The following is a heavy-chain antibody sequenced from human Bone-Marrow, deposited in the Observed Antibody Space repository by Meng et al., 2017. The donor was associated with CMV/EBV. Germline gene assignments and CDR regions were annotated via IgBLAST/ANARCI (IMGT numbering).Heavy chain of an antibody. CDR2: IYSGGST. CDR3: ARRRTIFGVEYYYGMDV. Sequence: GESLKISCAASGFTVSSNYMSWVRQAPGKGLEWVSVIYSGGSTYYADSVKGRFTISRDNSKNTLYLQMNSLRAEDTAVYYCARRRTIFGVEYYYGMDVWGQGNTVPVSS. J-gene: IGHJ6*02. CDR1: GFTVSSNY. V-gene: IGHV3-66*02. D-gene: IGHD3-3*01.